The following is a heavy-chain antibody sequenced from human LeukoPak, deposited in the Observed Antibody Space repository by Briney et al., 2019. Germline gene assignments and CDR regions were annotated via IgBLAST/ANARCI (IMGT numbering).Heavy chain of an antibody. CDR3: ARLVRGGFGY. J-gene: IGHJ4*02. D-gene: IGHD3-10*01. CDR1: GGTFSSYA. CDR2: IIPIFGTA. V-gene: IGHV1-69*05. Sequence: SVKVSCKASGGTFSSYAISWVRQAPGQGLEWMGRIIPIFGTANYAQKFQGRVTITTDESTSTAYMELSSLRSDDTAVYYCARLVRGGFGYWGQGTLVTVSS.